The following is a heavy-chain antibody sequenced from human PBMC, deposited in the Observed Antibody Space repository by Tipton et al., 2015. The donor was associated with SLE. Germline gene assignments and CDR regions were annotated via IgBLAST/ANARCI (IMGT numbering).Heavy chain of an antibody. D-gene: IGHD4-17*01. CDR1: GGSISSSNW. CDR3: ARDSYGATAYYYYYMDV. V-gene: IGHV4-4*02. J-gene: IGHJ6*03. Sequence: TLSLTCAVSGGSISSSNWWSWVRQPPGKGLEWIGEIYRSGSTNYNPSLKSRVTISVDKSKNQFSLKLSSVTAADTAVYYCARDSYGATAYYYYYMDVWGKGTTVTVSS. CDR2: IYRSGST.